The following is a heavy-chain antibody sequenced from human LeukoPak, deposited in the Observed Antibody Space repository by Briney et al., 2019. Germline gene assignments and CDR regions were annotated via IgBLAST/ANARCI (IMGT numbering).Heavy chain of an antibody. CDR2: INHSGST. V-gene: IGHV4-34*01. Sequence: SETLSPTCAVYGGSFSGYYWSWIRQPPGKGLEWIGEINHSGSTNYNPSLKSRVTISVDTSKNQFSLELSSVTAADTAVYYCARVGDYGDYVPDYWGQGTLVTVSS. J-gene: IGHJ4*02. CDR1: GGSFSGYY. D-gene: IGHD4-17*01. CDR3: ARVGDYGDYVPDY.